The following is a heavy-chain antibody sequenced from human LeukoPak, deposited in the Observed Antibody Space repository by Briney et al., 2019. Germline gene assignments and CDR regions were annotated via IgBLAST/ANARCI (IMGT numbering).Heavy chain of an antibody. CDR3: AKDRGMGLWFAVGPGMDV. CDR1: GFTFSSYA. V-gene: IGHV3-23*01. Sequence: GGSLRLSCAASGFTFSSYAMSWVRQAPGKGLEWVSAISGSGGSTYYADSVKGRFTISRDNSKNTLYLQMNGLRAEDTAVYYCAKDRGMGLWFAVGPGMDVWGQGTTVTVSS. CDR2: ISGSGGST. J-gene: IGHJ6*02. D-gene: IGHD3-10*01.